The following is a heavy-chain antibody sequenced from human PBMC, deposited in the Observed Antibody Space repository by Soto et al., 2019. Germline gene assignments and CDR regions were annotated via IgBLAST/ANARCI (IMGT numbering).Heavy chain of an antibody. CDR3: ARGQSIVAAIDYFDY. CDR1: GAYVSSAGYS. Sequence: SETLSLTCSVSGAYVSSAGYSWSWIRQPPGKGLEWIGYVYQSGRTYGSVTTSYNPSLKSRVTISVDRSTNQFSLKLISVTAADTAVYFCARGQSIVAAIDYFDYWGQGSLVTVSS. CDR2: VYQSGRT. D-gene: IGHD5-12*01. J-gene: IGHJ4*02. V-gene: IGHV4-30-4*07.